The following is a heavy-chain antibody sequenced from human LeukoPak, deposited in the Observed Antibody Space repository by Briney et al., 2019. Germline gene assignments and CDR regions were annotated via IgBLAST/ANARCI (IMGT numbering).Heavy chain of an antibody. D-gene: IGHD5-18*01. CDR2: IYTSGST. CDR1: GGSISSYY. CDR3: ARVSTRGYSYGYFDY. V-gene: IGHV4-4*07. Sequence: SETLSLTCTVSGGSISSYYWSWIRQPAGKGLEWIGRIYTSGSTNYNPSLKSRVAMSVDTSKNQFSLKLSSVTAADTAVYYCARVSTRGYSYGYFDYWGQGTLVTVSS. J-gene: IGHJ4*02.